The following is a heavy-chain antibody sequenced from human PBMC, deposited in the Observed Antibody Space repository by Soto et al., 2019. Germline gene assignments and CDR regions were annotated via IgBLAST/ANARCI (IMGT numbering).Heavy chain of an antibody. CDR1: GFTVSSNY. Sequence: EVQLVESGGGLIQPGGSLRLSCAASGFTVSSNYMSWGRQAPGKGLEWVSVIYSGGSTYYADSLKGRFTISRDNSKNTLSLQMTSLRAEETAVYYCARAFPRTAMVPHDAFDIWGQGTMVTVSS. J-gene: IGHJ3*02. CDR2: IYSGGST. D-gene: IGHD5-18*01. CDR3: ARAFPRTAMVPHDAFDI. V-gene: IGHV3-53*01.